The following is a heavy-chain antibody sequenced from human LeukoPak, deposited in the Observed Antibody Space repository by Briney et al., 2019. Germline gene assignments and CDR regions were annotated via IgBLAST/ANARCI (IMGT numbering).Heavy chain of an antibody. Sequence: PSETLSLTCTVSGGSISSYYWSWIRQPPGKGLEWIGYIYYSGSTNYNPSLKSRVTISVDTSKNQFSLKLSSVTAADTAVYYCARAPPGGRSSGYYRYYYGMDVWGQGTTVTVSS. V-gene: IGHV4-59*01. CDR1: GGSISSYY. CDR2: IYYSGST. D-gene: IGHD3-22*01. CDR3: ARAPPGGRSSGYYRYYYGMDV. J-gene: IGHJ6*02.